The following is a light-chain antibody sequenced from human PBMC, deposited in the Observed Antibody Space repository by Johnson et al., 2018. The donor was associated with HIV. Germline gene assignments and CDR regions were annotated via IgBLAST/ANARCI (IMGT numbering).Light chain of an antibody. Sequence: QSVLTQPPSVSAAPGQKVTISCSGSSSNIGNNYVSWYQQVPGTAPRLVIYDTFKRHSGIPDRFSGSKSGTSDTLGITGLQTGDEADYYCGTWDNSLSTGGVFGTGTKVTVL. J-gene: IGLJ1*01. CDR3: GTWDNSLSTGGV. CDR2: DTF. CDR1: SSNIGNNY. V-gene: IGLV1-51*01.